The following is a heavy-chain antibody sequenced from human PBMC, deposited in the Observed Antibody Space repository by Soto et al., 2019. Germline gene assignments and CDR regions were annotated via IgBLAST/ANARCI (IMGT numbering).Heavy chain of an antibody. CDR1: VWTFSMHA. J-gene: IGHJ4*02. D-gene: IGHD3-10*01. CDR2: IIPMFGTT. Sequence: ASVKVSCKTSVWTFSMHAINCVRPDPGQGLEWMGGIIPMFGTTNYAQKFKGRVTISADESTSTAYMELSSLRSEDAAVYYCARAAIHGSIWDFRFVLRGQGTV. CDR3: ARAAIHGSIWDFRFVL. V-gene: IGHV1-69*13.